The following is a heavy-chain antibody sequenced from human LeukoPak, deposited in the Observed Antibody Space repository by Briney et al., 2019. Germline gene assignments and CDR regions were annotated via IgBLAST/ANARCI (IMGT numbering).Heavy chain of an antibody. CDR1: GGSISSYY. V-gene: IGHV4-59*01. CDR2: IYYSGST. D-gene: IGHD3-3*01. CDR3: ARGGFRFLEWPSSYDYYYYMDV. Sequence: SETLSLTCTVSGGSISSYYWSWVRQPPGKGLEWIGYIYYSGSTNYNSSLKSRVTISVDTSKNQFSLKLSSVTAADTAVYYCARGGFRFLEWPSSYDYYYYMDVLVRGTTVTVSS. J-gene: IGHJ6*03.